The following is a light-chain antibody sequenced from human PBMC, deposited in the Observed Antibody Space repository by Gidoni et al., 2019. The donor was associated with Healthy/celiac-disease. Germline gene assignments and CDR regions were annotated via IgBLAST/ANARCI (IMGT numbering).Light chain of an antibody. CDR2: LGS. Sequence: VMTQSPLSLPVTPGEPASTSCRSSQSLLHSNGYNYLDWYLQKPGQSPQLLIYLGSNRASGVPDRFRGSGSGTDFTLKISRVEAEDVGVYYCMQALQTPYTFGQGTKLEIK. J-gene: IGKJ2*01. V-gene: IGKV2-28*01. CDR1: QSLLHSNGYNY. CDR3: MQALQTPYT.